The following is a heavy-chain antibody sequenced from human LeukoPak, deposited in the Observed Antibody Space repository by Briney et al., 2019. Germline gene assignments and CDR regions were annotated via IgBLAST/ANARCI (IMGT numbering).Heavy chain of an antibody. CDR3: ARQSGEEWELQEPFDY. D-gene: IGHD1-26*01. Sequence: SETLSLTCTVSGGSISSYYWNWIRQPAGKGLEWIGRIYTSGSTNYNPSLKSRVSISVDTSKNQFSLKLSSVTAADTAVYYCARQSGEEWELQEPFDYWGQGTLVTVSS. J-gene: IGHJ4*02. CDR1: GGSISSYY. CDR2: IYTSGST. V-gene: IGHV4-4*07.